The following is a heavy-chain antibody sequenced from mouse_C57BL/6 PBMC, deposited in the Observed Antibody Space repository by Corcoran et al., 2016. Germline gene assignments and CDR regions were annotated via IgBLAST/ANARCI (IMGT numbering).Heavy chain of an antibody. CDR1: GYSITSGYY. CDR2: ISYDGSN. Sequence: DVQLQESGPGLVKPSQSLSLTCSVTGYSITSGYYWNWIRQFPGNKLEWMGYISYDGSNNYNPSLKNRISITRDTSKNQFFLKLNSVTTEDTATYYCARERAYYDYDGGFAYWGQGTLVTVSA. J-gene: IGHJ3*01. D-gene: IGHD2-4*01. CDR3: ARERAYYDYDGGFAY. V-gene: IGHV3-6*01.